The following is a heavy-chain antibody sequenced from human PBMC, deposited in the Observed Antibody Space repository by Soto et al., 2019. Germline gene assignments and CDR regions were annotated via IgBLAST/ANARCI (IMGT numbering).Heavy chain of an antibody. Sequence: QVQLVQSGPEVKKPGASVKVSCKASGYTFTRHGFSWVRQAPGQGLEWMGWISTYNVNTHYAQKFQGRVTMTADTSANTVYMELTSLRPDDTAIYYCAREGLIGWLGIDNWGQGTLVTVSS. CDR1: GYTFTRHG. J-gene: IGHJ4*02. CDR2: ISTYNVNT. CDR3: AREGLIGWLGIDN. V-gene: IGHV1-18*01. D-gene: IGHD6-19*01.